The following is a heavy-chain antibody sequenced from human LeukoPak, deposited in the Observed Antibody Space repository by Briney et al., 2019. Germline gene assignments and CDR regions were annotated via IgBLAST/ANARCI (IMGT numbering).Heavy chain of an antibody. CDR3: ASGSLASYFDH. D-gene: IGHD3-16*01. V-gene: IGHV1-2*02. CDR1: GYTFSGYY. Sequence: ASVKVSCKSSGYTFSGYYMHWVRQAPGQGLEWMGWINPNSGGTKYVQKFQGRVTMTRDTSISTAYMELSRLRSDDTAVYYCASGSLASYFDHWGQGTLVTVSS. CDR2: INPNSGGT. J-gene: IGHJ4*02.